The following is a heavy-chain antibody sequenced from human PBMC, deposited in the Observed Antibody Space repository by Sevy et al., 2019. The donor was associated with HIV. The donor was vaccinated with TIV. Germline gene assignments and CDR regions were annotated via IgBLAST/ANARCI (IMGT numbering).Heavy chain of an antibody. J-gene: IGHJ6*02. CDR2: INTHGTNT. D-gene: IGHD3-3*01. V-gene: IGHV3-74*01. CDR1: GFTFSRYW. CDR3: AREGVDFWSGPVDFDYGMDV. Sequence: GGSLRLSCAASGFTFSRYWMHWVRHAPGKGLVWVSRINTHGTNTIYADYVKGRFTISRDNAKNTVSLQMNSLRADGTGVYYWAREGVDFWSGPVDFDYGMDVWGQGTTVTVSS.